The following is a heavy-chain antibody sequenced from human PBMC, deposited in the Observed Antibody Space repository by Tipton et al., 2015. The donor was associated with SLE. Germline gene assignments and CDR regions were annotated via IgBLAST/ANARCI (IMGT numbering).Heavy chain of an antibody. CDR1: GFTFSDYC. CDR2: ISSSSSYI. V-gene: IGHV3-11*06. J-gene: IGHJ4*02. D-gene: IGHD1-26*01. CDR3: ARDSGSYYSDY. Sequence: SLRLSCAASGFTFSDYCMSWIRQAPGKGLEWVSYISSSSSYIYYADSVKGRFTISRDNAKNSLYLQMNSLRAEDTAVYYCARDSGSYYSDYWGQGTLVTVSS.